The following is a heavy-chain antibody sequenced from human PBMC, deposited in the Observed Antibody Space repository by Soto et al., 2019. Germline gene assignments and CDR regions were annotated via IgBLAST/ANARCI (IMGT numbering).Heavy chain of an antibody. D-gene: IGHD3-22*01. V-gene: IGHV1-2*04. J-gene: IGHJ5*02. Sequence: ASVKVSCKASGYTFTGYYMHWVRQAPGQGLEWMGWINPNSGGTNYAQKFQGWVTMTRDTSKNHFSVKLSSVTAADTAVYYCARAYYDTNGYSLDPWGQGALVTVSS. CDR1: GYTFTGYY. CDR3: ARAYYDTNGYSLDP. CDR2: INPNSGGT.